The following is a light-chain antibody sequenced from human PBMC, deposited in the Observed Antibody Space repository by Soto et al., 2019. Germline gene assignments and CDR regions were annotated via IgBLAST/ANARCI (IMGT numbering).Light chain of an antibody. Sequence: QSALTQPASVSGSPGQSITISCTGTSSDVGDYPYVSWYQQHPGKAPKVVIYDVNKRPSGASDRFSGSKSGNTASLTISGLQAEDDADYYCCSYTTAPTHVLFGGGTKLTVL. J-gene: IGLJ3*02. CDR1: SSDVGDYPY. CDR3: CSYTTAPTHVL. V-gene: IGLV2-14*03. CDR2: DVN.